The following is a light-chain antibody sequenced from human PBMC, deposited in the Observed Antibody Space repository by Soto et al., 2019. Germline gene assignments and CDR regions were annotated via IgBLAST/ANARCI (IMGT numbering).Light chain of an antibody. J-gene: IGLJ2*01. CDR1: SSDVGGYNY. Sequence: QSVLTQPASVSGSPGQSITISCTGTSSDVGGYNYVSWYQQHTGKAPKLMIYDVSNRPSGVANRFSGSKSGNTASLTISGLEDEDEDDYYCSSDTSSSAVVFGVGTKLTVL. V-gene: IGLV2-14*01. CDR3: SSDTSSSAVV. CDR2: DVS.